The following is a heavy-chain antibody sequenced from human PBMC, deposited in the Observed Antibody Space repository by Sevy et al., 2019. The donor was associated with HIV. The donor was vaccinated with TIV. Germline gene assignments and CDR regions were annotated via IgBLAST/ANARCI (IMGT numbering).Heavy chain of an antibody. V-gene: IGHV1-69*13. Sequence: ASVKVSCKASGGSLNTHAISWVRQAPGQGLEWMGEIIPGFSSTRYAGRFQDRVTLTADEFTSTVYMEWTSLKYTDTAVYYCARGPNCNYLLYYLDYWGQGTLVTVSS. J-gene: IGHJ4*02. CDR3: ARGPNCNYLLYYLDY. CDR2: IIPGFSST. CDR1: GGSLNTHA. D-gene: IGHD1-7*01.